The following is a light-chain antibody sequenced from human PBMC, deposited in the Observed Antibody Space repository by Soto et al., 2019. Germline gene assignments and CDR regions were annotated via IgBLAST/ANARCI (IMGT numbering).Light chain of an antibody. CDR2: EES. J-gene: IGKJ4*01. Sequence: DFQNTQSPSSLSASVGDSVNVTCGASQSISTYLNWYQQKPGKPPKLLIYEESTLHSGVPSRFSGRKSGTQFTLTIDCLQPEDFAPYCCQLVKTYPRTFGGGTKVDIK. CDR1: QSISTY. V-gene: IGKV1-9*01. CDR3: QLVKTYPRT.